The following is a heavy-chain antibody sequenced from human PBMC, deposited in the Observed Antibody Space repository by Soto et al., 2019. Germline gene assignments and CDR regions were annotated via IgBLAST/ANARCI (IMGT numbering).Heavy chain of an antibody. CDR1: ASTFASHW. CDR3: ARTGGFTVFGVVPSLHYGMDL. D-gene: IGHD3-3*01. CDR2: IYPGDSDT. Sequence: GESLKISCKGSASTFASHWIAWVRQKPGKGLEVMGVIYPGDSDTEYSPSFRGQVTISVDKSISTAYLHWRGLKASDTAMYYCARTGGFTVFGVVPSLHYGMDLWGQGTTVTVSS. V-gene: IGHV5-51*01. J-gene: IGHJ6*02.